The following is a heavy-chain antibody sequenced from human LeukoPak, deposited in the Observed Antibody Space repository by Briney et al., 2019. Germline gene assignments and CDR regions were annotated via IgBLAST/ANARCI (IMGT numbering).Heavy chain of an antibody. CDR1: GFTFSSYS. CDR2: ISSGSSYI. Sequence: GGSLRLSCAASGFTFSSYSINWVRQAPGKGLEWVSTISSGSSYIYDADSVKGRFTISRDNAKNSLDLQMSSLRAEDTAVYYCARGAQIVVTPAAQARPGPSGVDYWGQGTLVTVSS. V-gene: IGHV3-21*06. D-gene: IGHD2-2*01. J-gene: IGHJ4*02. CDR3: ARGAQIVVTPAAQARPGPSGVDY.